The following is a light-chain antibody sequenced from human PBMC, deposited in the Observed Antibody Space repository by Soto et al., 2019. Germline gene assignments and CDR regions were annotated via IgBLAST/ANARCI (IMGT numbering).Light chain of an antibody. J-gene: IGLJ3*02. Sequence: QSVPTQPPSASGTPGQRVTFSWSGSSSNIGTNTVNWYRHLPGTAPKLISYSNNLRPSGVPDRFSGSKSGTSASLAISGLQSEDEADYYCAAWDDSLNGWVFGGGTQLTVL. CDR3: AAWDDSLNGWV. V-gene: IGLV1-44*01. CDR2: SNN. CDR1: SSNIGTNT.